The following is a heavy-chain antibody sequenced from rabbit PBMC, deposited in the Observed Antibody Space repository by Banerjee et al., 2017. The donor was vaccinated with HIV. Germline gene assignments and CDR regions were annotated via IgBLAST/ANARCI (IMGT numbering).Heavy chain of an antibody. D-gene: IGHD4-1*01. CDR1: GFDFSSYG. Sequence: QEQLVESGGGLVQPGGSLKLSCKASGFDFSSYGVSWVRQAPGKGLEWIGYIDPVFGSTYYASWVNGRFTISSHNAQNTLYLQLNSLTAADTATYFCARDVVVAGGGYGLWGQGTLVTVS. CDR3: ARDVVVAGGGYGL. CDR2: IDPVFGST. V-gene: IGHV1S47*01. J-gene: IGHJ3*01.